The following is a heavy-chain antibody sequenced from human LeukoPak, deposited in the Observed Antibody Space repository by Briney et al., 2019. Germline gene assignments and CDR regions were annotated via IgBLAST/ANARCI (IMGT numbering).Heavy chain of an antibody. J-gene: IGHJ4*02. V-gene: IGHV5-51*01. CDR2: IYPGDSDT. Sequence: GESLKISCKGSGYSFTSYWIAWVRQMPGKGLEWMGIIYPGDSDTRYSPSFQGQVSISADKSISTAYLEWSSLKASDTAMYYCARQVTATHHFDYWGQGTLVTVSS. CDR1: GYSFTSYW. CDR3: ARQVTATHHFDY.